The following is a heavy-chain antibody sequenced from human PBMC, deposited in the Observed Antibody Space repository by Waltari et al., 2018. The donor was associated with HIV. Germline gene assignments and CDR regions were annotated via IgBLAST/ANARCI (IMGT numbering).Heavy chain of an antibody. CDR2: IYWDDDK. D-gene: IGHD3-22*01. J-gene: IGHJ5*02. CDR1: GFSFGTSGVG. V-gene: IGHV2-5*02. Sequence: QITLKESGPALVKPTQTLTLTCSYSGFSFGTSGVGVGWIRQPSGKALEWLAVIYWDDDKRYNPSLKGRLSITKDTSNNQVVLRMTNMDPADTATYFCALKGYDSRTLSSWFDPWGQGLLVTVSS. CDR3: ALKGYDSRTLSSWFDP.